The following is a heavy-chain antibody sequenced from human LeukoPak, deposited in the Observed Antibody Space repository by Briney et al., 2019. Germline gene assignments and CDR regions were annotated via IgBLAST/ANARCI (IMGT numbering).Heavy chain of an antibody. CDR3: ARTTVVTTDDAFDI. CDR2: TYYRSKWYN. D-gene: IGHD4-23*01. V-gene: IGHV6-1*01. J-gene: IGHJ3*02. Sequence: SRTLSLTCALSGDSVSSNSAAWNWIRQSPSRGLEWLGRTYYRSKWYNDYAVSVKSRITINPDTSKNQFSLQLNSVTPEDTAVYYCARTTVVTTDDAFDIWGQGTMVTVSS. CDR1: GDSVSSNSAA.